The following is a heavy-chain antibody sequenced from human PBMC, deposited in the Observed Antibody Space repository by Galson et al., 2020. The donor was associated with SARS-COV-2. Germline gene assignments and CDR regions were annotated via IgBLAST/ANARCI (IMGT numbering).Heavy chain of an antibody. CDR3: FSRLGAFDI. CDR2: IRSKANSYAT. Sequence: GGSLRLSCAASGFTFSGSAMHWVRQASGKGLEWVGRIRSKANSYATAYAASVKGRFTISRDDSKNTAYLQMNSLKTEDTAVYYCFSRLGAFDIWGQWTIVTVSS. D-gene: IGHD2-21*01. J-gene: IGHJ3*02. CDR1: GFTFSGSA. V-gene: IGHV3-73*01.